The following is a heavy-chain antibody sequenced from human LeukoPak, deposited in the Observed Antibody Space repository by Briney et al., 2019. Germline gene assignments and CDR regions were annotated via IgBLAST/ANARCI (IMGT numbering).Heavy chain of an antibody. CDR3: ARLSGGYFDY. D-gene: IGHD3-16*01. CDR2: VFFAGNT. J-gene: IGHJ4*02. Sequence: SETLSLTCTVSGVSMSGAYWSWIRQPPGKGLEWIGYVFFAGNTRYNPSLSSRLTISVDTSRSQFSLKLSSVTAADTAVYYCARLSGGYFDYWGQGTLVTVSS. CDR1: GVSMSGAY. V-gene: IGHV4-59*08.